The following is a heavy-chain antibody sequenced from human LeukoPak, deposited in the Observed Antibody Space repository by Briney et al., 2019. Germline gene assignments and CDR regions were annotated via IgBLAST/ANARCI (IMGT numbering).Heavy chain of an antibody. CDR1: GYSFTSYW. Sequence: GESLKISCKGSGYSFTSYWIAWVRQMPGKGLEWMGIIYPGDSDTRYSPSFQGQVSISADKSISTAYLQWSSLKASDSAMYYCARGRIPYDFWNVIVYWGQGTLVTVSS. CDR2: IYPGDSDT. D-gene: IGHD3-3*01. V-gene: IGHV5-51*01. J-gene: IGHJ4*02. CDR3: ARGRIPYDFWNVIVY.